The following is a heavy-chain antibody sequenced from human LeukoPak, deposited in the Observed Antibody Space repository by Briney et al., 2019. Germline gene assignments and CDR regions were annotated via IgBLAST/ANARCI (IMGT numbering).Heavy chain of an antibody. J-gene: IGHJ5*02. Sequence: GGSLRPSCAASGLTFSSYSMNWVRQAPGKGLDWVSPISCSSSYIYYADSVRGRFTISRDNAKNSLYLQMNSLRAEDTAVYYCARDHFYSSSLYTDPNWFDTWGQGTLVTVSS. CDR2: ISCSSSYI. D-gene: IGHD6-13*01. CDR3: ARDHFYSSSLYTDPNWFDT. V-gene: IGHV3-21*01. CDR1: GLTFSSYS.